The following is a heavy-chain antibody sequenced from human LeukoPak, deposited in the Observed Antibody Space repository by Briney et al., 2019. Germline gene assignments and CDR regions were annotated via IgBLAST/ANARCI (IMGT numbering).Heavy chain of an antibody. CDR1: GGSINSYY. CDR3: ASSSAFWSGYYYFDD. Sequence: SETLSLTCTVSGGSINSYYWSWIRQPAGKGLEWIGRIYASGSTTYSPSLNSRVSMSLGTSKNQFSLKLISVTAADTAVYYCASSSAFWSGYYYFDDWGQGTLVTVSS. D-gene: IGHD3-3*01. V-gene: IGHV4-4*07. J-gene: IGHJ4*02. CDR2: IYASGST.